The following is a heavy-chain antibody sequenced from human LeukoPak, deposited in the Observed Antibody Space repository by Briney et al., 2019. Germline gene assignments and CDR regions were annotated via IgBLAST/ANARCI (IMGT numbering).Heavy chain of an antibody. J-gene: IGHJ3*02. CDR3: ARTNYCSSTSCYGPDAFDI. CDR2: ISACNGNT. V-gene: IGHV1-18*01. D-gene: IGHD2-2*01. Sequence: ASVKVSCKASGYTFTSYGISWVRQAPGQGLEWMGWISACNGNTNYAQKLQGRVTMTTDTSTSTAYMELRSLRSDDTAVYYCARTNYCSSTSCYGPDAFDIWGQGTMVTVSS. CDR1: GYTFTSYG.